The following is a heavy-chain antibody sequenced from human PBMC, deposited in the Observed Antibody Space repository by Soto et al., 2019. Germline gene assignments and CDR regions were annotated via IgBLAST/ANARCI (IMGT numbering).Heavy chain of an antibody. Sequence: QVQLQQWGAGLLKPSETLSLTCAVYGGSFSGYYWCWIRQPPGKGLEWIGEINHRGSTNYNPSLKSRVTLSVDTSKHRLSLKLSSVPAADTAVYYCARAAGYSSGWYGIDDAFDIWGQGTTVTVSS. CDR2: INHRGST. J-gene: IGHJ3*02. D-gene: IGHD6-19*01. CDR3: ARAAGYSSGWYGIDDAFDI. V-gene: IGHV4-34*01. CDR1: GGSFSGYY.